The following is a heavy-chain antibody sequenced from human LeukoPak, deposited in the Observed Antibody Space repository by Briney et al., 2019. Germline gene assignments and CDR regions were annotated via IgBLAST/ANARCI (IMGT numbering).Heavy chain of an antibody. CDR2: IKQDGSEK. CDR1: GFTFSSYW. J-gene: IGHJ4*02. D-gene: IGHD1-7*01. V-gene: IGHV3-7*01. CDR3: ASGLELRAPLDY. Sequence: GGSLRLSCAASGFTFSSYWMSWVRQAPGKGLEWVANIKQDGSEKNYVDSVKGRFTISRDNAKNSLYLQMNSLRAEDTAVYYCASGLELRAPLDYWGQGTLVTVSS.